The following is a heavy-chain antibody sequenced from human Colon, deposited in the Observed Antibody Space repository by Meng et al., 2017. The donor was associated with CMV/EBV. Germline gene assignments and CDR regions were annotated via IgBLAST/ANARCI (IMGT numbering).Heavy chain of an antibody. CDR3: AKGFY. CDR1: GFRFNSDV. V-gene: IGHV3-23*01. Sequence: EEEVLESGGDLVQPGGYLRLSCAVSGFRFNSDVMTWVRQAPGKGLEWVATISGNGASAYYADSVKGRFTISRDNSKNMVYLQMKTLRDEDTAVYYCAKGFYWGQGTLVTVSS. J-gene: IGHJ4*02. CDR2: ISGNGASA.